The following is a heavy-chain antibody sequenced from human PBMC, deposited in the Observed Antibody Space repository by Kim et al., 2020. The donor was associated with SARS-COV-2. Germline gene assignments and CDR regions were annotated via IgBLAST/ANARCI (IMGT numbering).Heavy chain of an antibody. J-gene: IGHJ4*02. V-gene: IGHV3-48*03. D-gene: IGHD6-19*01. CDR3: ARGSYSSGWYS. CDR2: SSSSGSSK. Sequence: GGSLRLSCVASGFTLSDYEMNWVRQAPGKGLEWISYSSSSGSSKYYADSVQGRFTISRDNAKNSLYLQMNSLRAEDTAVYYCARGSYSSGWYSWGQVTLVTVST. CDR1: GFTLSDYE.